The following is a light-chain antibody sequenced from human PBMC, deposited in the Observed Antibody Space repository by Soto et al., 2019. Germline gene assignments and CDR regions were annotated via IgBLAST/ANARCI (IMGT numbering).Light chain of an antibody. Sequence: QSVLTQPASVSGTPGQSITISCTGTSSGVGGYNYVSWYQQHPGKAPKIMIYEVSNRPSGVSNRFTGSKSGNTASLTISRLQAEDEADYYRSSYTSSSTYGFGTGSKATV. CDR3: SSYTSSSTYG. CDR2: EVS. CDR1: SSGVGGYNY. J-gene: IGLJ1*01. V-gene: IGLV2-14*01.